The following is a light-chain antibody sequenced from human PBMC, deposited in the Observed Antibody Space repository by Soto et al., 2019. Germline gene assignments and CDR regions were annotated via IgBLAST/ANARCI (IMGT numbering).Light chain of an antibody. Sequence: EIVMTQSPATLSMSPGERATLYCRASQSISTNLAWYHQNTGQAPRLFIYGASTRATGIPARFSGIVSGTEFNLTLRRLQSEDCAVYDGQQYYDWSITFGQWTRLEI. V-gene: IGKV3-15*01. CDR3: QQYYDWSIT. CDR2: GAS. CDR1: QSISTN. J-gene: IGKJ5*01.